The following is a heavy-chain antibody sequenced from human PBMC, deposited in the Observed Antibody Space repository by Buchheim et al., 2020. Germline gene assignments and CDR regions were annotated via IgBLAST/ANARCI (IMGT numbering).Heavy chain of an antibody. CDR3: ARDGVAGWPNYYYYGMDV. CDR2: ISSSSYT. V-gene: IGHV3-11*06. Sequence: QVQLVESGGGLVKPGGSLRLSCAASGLTFSDYYMSWFRQAPGKGLEWVSYISSSSYTNYAASVKGRFTISRANAKNSLYLQMNSVRAEDTAVYYCARDGVAGWPNYYYYGMDVWGQGTT. D-gene: IGHD6-19*01. CDR1: GLTFSDYY. J-gene: IGHJ6*02.